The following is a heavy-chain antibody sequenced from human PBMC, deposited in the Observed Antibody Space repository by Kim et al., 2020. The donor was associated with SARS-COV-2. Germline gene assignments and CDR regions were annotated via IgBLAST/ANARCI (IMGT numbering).Heavy chain of an antibody. J-gene: IGHJ4*01. CDR1: GFTFSTYA. CDR3: EASYY. CDR2: ISDSGRRT. V-gene: IGHV3-23*01. Sequence: GGSLRLSCAASGFTFSTYAMSWARQAPGKGLEWVSTISDSGRRTHYADSVKGRFTISRDNSRSTLFLQMNYLRAEDTAVYYCEASYYWGHGSLVTVAS.